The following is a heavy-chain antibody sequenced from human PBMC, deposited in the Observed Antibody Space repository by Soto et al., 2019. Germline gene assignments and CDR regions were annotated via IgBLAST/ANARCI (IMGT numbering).Heavy chain of an antibody. J-gene: IGHJ5*02. CDR3: ARGSSWYGWFDP. V-gene: IGHV4-34*01. CDR1: GGSFSGYY. CDR2: TNHSGNT. D-gene: IGHD6-13*01. Sequence: QVQLQQWGAGLLKPSETLSLTCAVYGGSFSGYYWSWIRQPPGKGLEWIGETNHSGNTNYNPSRKSRVPRAVDTAKSQYALKLSAVTAADTAVYYCARGSSWYGWFDPWGQGTLVTVSS.